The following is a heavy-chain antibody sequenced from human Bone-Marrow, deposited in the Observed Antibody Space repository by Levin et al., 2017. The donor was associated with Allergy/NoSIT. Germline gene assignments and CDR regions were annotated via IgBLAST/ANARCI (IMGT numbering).Heavy chain of an antibody. CDR3: AASSFVGAFDI. CDR2: IRRKTDGGMT. J-gene: IGHJ3*02. CDR1: GFTFSNFW. V-gene: IGHV3-15*01. Sequence: SCAASGFTFSNFWMTWVRQAPEKGLEWVGLIRRKTDGGMTDYAAPVKGRFSISGDDSLNTLYLQMNSLNIEDTGVYYCAASSFVGAFDIWGQGTMVTVSS. D-gene: IGHD3-3*02.